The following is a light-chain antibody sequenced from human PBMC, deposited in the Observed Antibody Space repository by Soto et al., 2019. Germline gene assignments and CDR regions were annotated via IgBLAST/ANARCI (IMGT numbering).Light chain of an antibody. CDR1: QSISSW. CDR2: DAS. V-gene: IGKV1-5*01. Sequence: DIQMTQSPSTLSASVGDRVTITCRASQSISSWLAWYQQKPGKAPKLLIYDASSLESGVPSRFSGSGSGTEFTPTISSLQPDDFATYYCQQYNSYCTFGQGTKVEIK. CDR3: QQYNSYCT. J-gene: IGKJ1*01.